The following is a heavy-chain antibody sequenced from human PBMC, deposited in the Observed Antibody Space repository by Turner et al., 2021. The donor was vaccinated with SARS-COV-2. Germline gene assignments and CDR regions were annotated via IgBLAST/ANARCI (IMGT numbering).Heavy chain of an antibody. D-gene: IGHD2-2*01. CDR1: GYTFTELS. J-gene: IGHJ5*02. V-gene: IGHV1-24*01. CDR3: ATGYQLRVNWFDP. Sequence: QVQLVQSGAEVKKPGASVKVSCKISGYTFTELSMYWVRQAPGKGLEWMGGFDPEDGETIYAQNFQGRVTMTEDTSTDTAYMELSSLRSEDTAVYFCATGYQLRVNWFDPWGQGTLVTVSS. CDR2: FDPEDGET.